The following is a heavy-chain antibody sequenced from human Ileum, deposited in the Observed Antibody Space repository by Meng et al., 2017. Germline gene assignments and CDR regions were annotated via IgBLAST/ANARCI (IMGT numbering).Heavy chain of an antibody. Sequence: RGAFGGCFVQPGGSLPPPCAASGFTFSTYSVHWVRQAPGKGLVWVSQIKPDGRTTGYADSVKGRFTISRDNAKSTLYLEMNSLRAEDAAVYYCARDWDWVVWDDWGQGTLVTVSS. CDR3: ARDWDWVVWDD. CDR1: GFTFSTYS. V-gene: IGHV3-74*01. J-gene: IGHJ4*02. D-gene: IGHD3/OR15-3a*01. CDR2: IKPDGRTT.